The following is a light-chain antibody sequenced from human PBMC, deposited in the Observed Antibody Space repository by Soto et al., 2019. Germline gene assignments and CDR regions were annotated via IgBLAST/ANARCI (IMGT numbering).Light chain of an antibody. V-gene: IGKV3-15*01. Sequence: VMTQAPATLSVSPGERANLSCRASQTINNNVAWYQLKDGQVPRLVIYGASTRATDIPARFSGSGSGTEFTLTISSLQPEDVATYYCQKYNNAPFTFGGGTKVDIK. CDR3: QKYNNAPFT. CDR1: QTINNN. CDR2: GAS. J-gene: IGKJ4*01.